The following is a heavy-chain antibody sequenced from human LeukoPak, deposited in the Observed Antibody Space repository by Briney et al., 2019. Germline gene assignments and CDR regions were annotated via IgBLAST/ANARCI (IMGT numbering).Heavy chain of an antibody. CDR1: GYTFTSYY. V-gene: IGHV1-46*01. CDR2: INPSGGST. CDR3: ARDPLRYCSSTSCSLLHAFDI. D-gene: IGHD2-2*01. J-gene: IGHJ3*02. Sequence: ASVKVSCKASGYTFTSYYMHWVRQAPGQGLEWMGIINPSGGSTSYAQKFQGRVTMTRDTSTSTAYMELSSLRSEDTAVYYCARDPLRYCSSTSCSLLHAFDIWGQGTMVTVSS.